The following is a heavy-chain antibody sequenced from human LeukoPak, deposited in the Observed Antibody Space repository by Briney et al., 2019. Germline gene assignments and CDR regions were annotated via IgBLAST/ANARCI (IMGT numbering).Heavy chain of an antibody. CDR1: GFTFSSYA. D-gene: IGHD3-9*01. CDR3: AKDGGRGDILIGDYYYGMDV. CDR2: ISYDGSNK. V-gene: IGHV3-30*18. J-gene: IGHJ6*04. Sequence: GGSLRLSCAASGFTFSSYAMSWVRQAPGKGLEWVAVISYDGSNKYYADSVKGRFTISRDNSKNTLYLQMNSLRAEDTAVYYCAKDGGRGDILIGDYYYGMDVWGKGTTVTVSS.